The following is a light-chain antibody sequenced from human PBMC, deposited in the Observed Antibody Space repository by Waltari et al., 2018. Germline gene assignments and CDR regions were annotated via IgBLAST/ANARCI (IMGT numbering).Light chain of an antibody. CDR3: QQYNKYPLT. CDR1: QSIESW. CDR2: KAS. Sequence: DVQMTQSPSTLSASVGDRVTITCRVSQSIESWLAWYQQKPGRAPKLLIYKASTLQSGVPSRFSGSESGTEFSLTISSLQPDDFATYYCQQYNKYPLTFGGGTKVEI. V-gene: IGKV1-5*03. J-gene: IGKJ4*01.